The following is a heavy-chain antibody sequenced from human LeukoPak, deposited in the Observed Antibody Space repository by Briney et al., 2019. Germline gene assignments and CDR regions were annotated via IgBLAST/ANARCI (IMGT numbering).Heavy chain of an antibody. CDR2: IHHSGST. J-gene: IGHJ4*02. V-gene: IGHV4-34*01. CDR1: GGSFSGYY. Sequence: SETLSLTCAVYGGSFSGYYWSWIRQPPGKGLECIGEIHHSGSTNYNPSLKSRVTLSVDTSKNQFSLKLSSVTAADTAVYYCARESGIAAIFDYWGQGTLVTVSS. D-gene: IGHD6-25*01. CDR3: ARESGIAAIFDY.